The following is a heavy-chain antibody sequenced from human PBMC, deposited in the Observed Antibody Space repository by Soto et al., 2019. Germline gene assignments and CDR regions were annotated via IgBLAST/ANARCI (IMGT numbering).Heavy chain of an antibody. CDR1: GYTFTSYY. V-gene: IGHV1-46*03. Sequence: ASVKVSCKASGYTFTSYYMHWVRQAPGQGLEWMGIINPSGGSTSYAQKFQGRVTMTRDTSTSTVYMELSSLRSEDTAVYYCARLDIVVVPATQDAFDIWGQGTMVTVS. CDR3: ARLDIVVVPATQDAFDI. CDR2: INPSGGST. J-gene: IGHJ3*02. D-gene: IGHD2-2*03.